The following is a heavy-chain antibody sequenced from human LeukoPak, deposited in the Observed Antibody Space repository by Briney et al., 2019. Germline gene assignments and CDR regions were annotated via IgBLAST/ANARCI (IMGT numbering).Heavy chain of an antibody. CDR3: ARELRLGELLSGDAFDI. CDR1: GFTFSSCA. J-gene: IGHJ3*02. V-gene: IGHV3-30-3*01. D-gene: IGHD1-26*01. CDR2: VSYDGSNK. Sequence: GRSLRLSCAASGFTFSSCAMHWVRQAPGKGLEWVAVVSYDGSNKYYADSVKGRFTISRDNSKNTLYLQMNSLRAEDTAVYYCARELRLGELLSGDAFDIWGQGTMVTVSS.